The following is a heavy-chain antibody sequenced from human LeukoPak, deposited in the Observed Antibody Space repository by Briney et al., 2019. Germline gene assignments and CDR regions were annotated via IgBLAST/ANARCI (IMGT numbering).Heavy chain of an antibody. J-gene: IGHJ5*02. CDR1: GFTVSSNY. V-gene: IGHV3-66*02. CDR2: IYSGGST. CDR3: TRGYYVPGWFDP. Sequence: TGGSLRLSCAASGFTVSSNYMSWVRQAPGKGLEWVSVIYSGGSTYYADSVKGRFTISRDNSKNTLYLQMNSLRAEDTAVYYCTRGYYVPGWFDPWGQGTLVTVSS. D-gene: IGHD3-10*02.